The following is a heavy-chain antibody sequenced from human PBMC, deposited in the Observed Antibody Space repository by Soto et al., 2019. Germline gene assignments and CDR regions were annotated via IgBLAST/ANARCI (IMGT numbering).Heavy chain of an antibody. CDR1: GFTFSSYA. Sequence: QVQLVESGGGVVQPGRSLRLSCAASGFTFSSYAMHWVRQAPGKGLEWVAVISYDGRNKYYADSVNGRFTIYRDNTKNTLNLQKNSLRAKDTAVYYCASPSDSSSSVSDWGQGTLVTVSS. J-gene: IGHJ4*02. D-gene: IGHD6-6*01. CDR3: ASPSDSSSSVSD. V-gene: IGHV3-30*04. CDR2: ISYDGRNK.